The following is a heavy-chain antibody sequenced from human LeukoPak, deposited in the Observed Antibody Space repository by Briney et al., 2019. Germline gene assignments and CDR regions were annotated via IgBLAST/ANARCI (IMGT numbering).Heavy chain of an antibody. CDR3: ARARDSSGYYLRLDYFDY. CDR1: GYTFTGYY. D-gene: IGHD3-22*01. CDR2: INPNSGGT. Sequence: ASVKVSCKASGYTFTGYYMHWVRQAPGQGLEWIGWINPNSGGTNYAQKFQGRVTMTRDTSISTAYMELSRLRSDDTAVYYCARARDSSGYYLRLDYFDYWGQGTLVTVSS. V-gene: IGHV1-2*02. J-gene: IGHJ4*02.